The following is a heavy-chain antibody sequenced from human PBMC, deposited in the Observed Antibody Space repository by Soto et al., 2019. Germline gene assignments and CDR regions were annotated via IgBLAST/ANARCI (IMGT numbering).Heavy chain of an antibody. CDR3: ARVWCISTSCYAYYGMDV. Sequence: SVKVSCKASGGTFSSYAISWVRQAPGQGLEWMGGIIPIFGTANYAQKFQGRVTMTRDTSTSTVYMELSSLRSEDTAVYYCARVWCISTSCYAYYGMDVWGQGTTVTVSS. V-gene: IGHV1-69*05. D-gene: IGHD2-2*01. J-gene: IGHJ6*02. CDR2: IIPIFGTA. CDR1: GGTFSSYA.